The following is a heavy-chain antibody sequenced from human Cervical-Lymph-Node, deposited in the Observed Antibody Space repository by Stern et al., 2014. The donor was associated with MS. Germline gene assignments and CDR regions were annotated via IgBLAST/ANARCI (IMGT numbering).Heavy chain of an antibody. J-gene: IGHJ5*02. V-gene: IGHV1-69*01. CDR3: ARRGSARRGSGWLDP. Sequence: HVQLVQSGPEVKQPASSVKVSCTASGGTPSRHAISWVRQAPGQGLEWMGGIIPVLSTTNYAQKFQGRVTITADDSTSTTFLELSGLTSNDTALYYCARRGSARRGSGWLDPWGQGTLVIVSS. D-gene: IGHD3-10*01. CDR2: IIPVLSTT. CDR1: GGTPSRHA.